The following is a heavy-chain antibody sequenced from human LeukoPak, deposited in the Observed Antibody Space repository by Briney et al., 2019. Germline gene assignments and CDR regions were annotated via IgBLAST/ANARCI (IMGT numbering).Heavy chain of an antibody. Sequence: GASVKVSCTASGGTFSSYAISWVRQAPGQGLEWMGGIIPIFGTANYAQKFQGRVTITTDESTSTAYMELSSLRSEDTAVYYCASTIGGDLYYYYYMDAWGKGTTVTVSS. CDR2: IIPIFGTA. J-gene: IGHJ6*03. CDR1: GGTFSSYA. V-gene: IGHV1-69*05. CDR3: ASTIGGDLYYYYYMDA. D-gene: IGHD2-21*02.